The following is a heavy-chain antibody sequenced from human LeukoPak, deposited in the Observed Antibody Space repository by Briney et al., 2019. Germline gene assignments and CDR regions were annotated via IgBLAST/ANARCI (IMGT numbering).Heavy chain of an antibody. CDR2: ISGSGGST. V-gene: IGHV3-23*01. D-gene: IGHD5-18*01. Sequence: GGSLRLSCAASGFTFSSYAMSWVRQAPGKGLEWVSAISGSGGSTYYADSVKGRFTISRDNSKNTLYLQMNSLRAEDTAVYYCAKGDTGRDSFRRFDYWGQGTLVTVSS. CDR3: AKGDTGRDSFRRFDY. CDR1: GFTFSSYA. J-gene: IGHJ4*02.